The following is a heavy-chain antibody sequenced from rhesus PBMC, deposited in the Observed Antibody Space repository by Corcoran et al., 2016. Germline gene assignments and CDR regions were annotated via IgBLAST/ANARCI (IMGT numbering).Heavy chain of an antibody. CDR3: TRDWVQWVQRADLDS. Sequence: EVQLVESGGGLVQPGGSLRLSCAASGFTLSSDDLRRVRQALGKGPGWCSSLSSPVNAILTLDTLKGRFTLARDNAKNSLSLHMNGLKTEGTAVYYCTRDWVQWVQRADLDSWGQGVVVTVSS. J-gene: IGHJ6*01. CDR1: GFTLSSDD. V-gene: IGHV3S4*01. CDR2: LSSPVNAI. D-gene: IGHD5-30*01.